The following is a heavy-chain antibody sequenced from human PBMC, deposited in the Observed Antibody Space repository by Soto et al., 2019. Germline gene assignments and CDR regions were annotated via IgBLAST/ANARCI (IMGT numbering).Heavy chain of an antibody. CDR1: GFTFSNAW. D-gene: IGHD3-3*01. Sequence: GGSLRLSCAASGFTFSNAWMSWVRQAPGKGLEWVGRIKSKTDGGTTDYAAPVKGRFTISRDDSKNTLYLQMNSLKTEDTAVYYCTTASYYDFWSGYYLEDYWGQGTLVTVSS. V-gene: IGHV3-15*01. CDR3: TTASYYDFWSGYYLEDY. CDR2: IKSKTDGGTT. J-gene: IGHJ4*02.